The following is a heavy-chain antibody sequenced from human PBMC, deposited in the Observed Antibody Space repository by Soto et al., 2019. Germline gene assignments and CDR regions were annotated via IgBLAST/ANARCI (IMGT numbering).Heavy chain of an antibody. CDR3: ARGDSYYDFGIEC. D-gene: IGHD3-3*01. V-gene: IGHV3-23*01. Sequence: EVQLLESGGRLVQRGGSLRLSCAVSGFTFSNYAMSWVRQAPGKGLEWVTAISGSGGRTYYADSVKGRITTSRDNSKNTLFLQMNSLRDEDTAVYYCARGDSYYDFGIECWGQGTVVTVSS. CDR1: GFTFSNYA. CDR2: ISGSGGRT. J-gene: IGHJ4*02.